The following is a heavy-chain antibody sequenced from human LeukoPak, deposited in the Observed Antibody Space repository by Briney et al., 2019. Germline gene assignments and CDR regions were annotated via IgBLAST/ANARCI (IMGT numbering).Heavy chain of an antibody. V-gene: IGHV4-61*02. CDR1: GGSISSGSYY. D-gene: IGHD4-23*01. J-gene: IGHJ4*02. Sequence: PSETLSLTCTVSGGSISSGSYYWSWIRQPAGKGLEWIGRIYTSGSTNYNPSLKSRVTISVDTSKNQFSLKLSSVTAADTAVYYCAREIDRDGGIDYWGQGTLVTVSS. CDR2: IYTSGST. CDR3: AREIDRDGGIDY.